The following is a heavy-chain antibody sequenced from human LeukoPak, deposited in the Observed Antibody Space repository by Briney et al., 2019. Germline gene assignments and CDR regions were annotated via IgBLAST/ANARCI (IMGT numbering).Heavy chain of an antibody. V-gene: IGHV3-48*04. D-gene: IGHD2-15*01. J-gene: IGHJ3*02. CDR3: ARRLLGTTAFDI. Sequence: PGGSLRLSCAASGFTFSSYSMNWVRQAPGKGLEWVSYISSSSYNTIYADSVKGRFTLSRDNAKNSLYLQMNSLRAEDTAVYYCARRLLGTTAFDIWGQGTMVTVSS. CDR2: ISSSSYNT. CDR1: GFTFSSYS.